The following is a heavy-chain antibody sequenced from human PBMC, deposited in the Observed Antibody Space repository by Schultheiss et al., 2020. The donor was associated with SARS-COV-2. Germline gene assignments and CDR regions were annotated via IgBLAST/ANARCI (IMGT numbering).Heavy chain of an antibody. V-gene: IGHV3-30*04. Sequence: GESLKISCAASGFTFSRYGMYWVRQAPGKGLEWVAFISNDGRNKNYADSVKGRFTISRDNSKNTLYLQMNSLRAEDTAVYYCARGGSSWYKYYGMDVWGQGTTVTVSS. J-gene: IGHJ6*02. CDR3: ARGGSSWYKYYGMDV. D-gene: IGHD6-13*01. CDR2: ISNDGRNK. CDR1: GFTFSRYG.